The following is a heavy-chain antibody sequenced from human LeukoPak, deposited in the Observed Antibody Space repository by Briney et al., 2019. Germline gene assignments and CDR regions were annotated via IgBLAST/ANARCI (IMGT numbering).Heavy chain of an antibody. J-gene: IGHJ3*02. CDR1: GGTFSSYA. D-gene: IGHD2-2*01. CDR3: ARDLGYCSSTSCYNDAFDI. V-gene: IGHV1-69*05. CDR2: IIPIFGTA. Sequence: ASVKVSCKASGGTFSSYAISWVRQVPGQGLEWMGGIIPIFGTANYAQKFQGRVTITTDESTSTAYMELSSLRSEDTAVYYCARDLGYCSSTSCYNDAFDIWGQGTMVTVSS.